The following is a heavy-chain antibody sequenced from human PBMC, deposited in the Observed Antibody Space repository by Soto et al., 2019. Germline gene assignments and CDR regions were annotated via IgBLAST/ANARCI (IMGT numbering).Heavy chain of an antibody. CDR3: ARDVPGSGVPFWDY. CDR1: GYPFPNYG. D-gene: IGHD2-15*01. V-gene: IGHV1-18*04. J-gene: IGHJ4*02. CDR2: ISAYNGNT. Sequence: QIQLVQSGAEMKKPGASVKVSCKPSGYPFPNYGVSWLRQAPGQGLEWMGWISAYNGNTDYAHKFQGRVALTTDTSTSTAYMELRGLSPDDTAVYYCARDVPGSGVPFWDYWGQGTLVTVSS.